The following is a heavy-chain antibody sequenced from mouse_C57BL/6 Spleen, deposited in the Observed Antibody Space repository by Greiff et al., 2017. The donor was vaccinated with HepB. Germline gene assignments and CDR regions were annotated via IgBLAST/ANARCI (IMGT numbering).Heavy chain of an antibody. CDR2: INPSNGGT. CDR1: GYTFTSYW. J-gene: IGHJ3*01. Sequence: VQLQQSGTELVKPGASVKLSCKASGYTFTSYWMHWVKQRPGQGLEWIGNINPSNGGTKYNEKFKSKATLTVDKSSSTAYMQLSSLTSEDSAVYYCARCGTYYSNYVFAYWGQGTLVTVSA. CDR3: ARCGTYYSNYVFAY. V-gene: IGHV1-53*01. D-gene: IGHD2-5*01.